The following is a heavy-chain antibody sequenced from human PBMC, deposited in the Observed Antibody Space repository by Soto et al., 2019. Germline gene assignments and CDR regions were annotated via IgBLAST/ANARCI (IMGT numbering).Heavy chain of an antibody. J-gene: IGHJ4*02. CDR1: GYTLTELS. V-gene: IGHV1-24*01. Sequence: ASVKVSCKVSGYTLTELSMHWVRQAPGKGLEWMGGFDPEDGETIYAQKFQGRVTMTEDTSTDTAYMELSSLRSEDTAVYYCATVPGYYDSSGYDYWGQGTLFTVSS. CDR2: FDPEDGET. D-gene: IGHD3-22*01. CDR3: ATVPGYYDSSGYDY.